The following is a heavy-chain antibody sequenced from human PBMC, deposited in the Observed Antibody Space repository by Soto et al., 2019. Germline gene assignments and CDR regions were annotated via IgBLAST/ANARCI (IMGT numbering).Heavy chain of an antibody. D-gene: IGHD4-17*01. J-gene: IGHJ4*02. CDR3: ANSHGPDYGGPNYYVDY. CDR2: ISGSGGST. Sequence: EVQLLESGGGLVQPGGSLRLSCAASGFTFSSYAMSWVRQAPGKGLEWVSAISGSGGSTYYADSVKGRFTISRDNSKNTRYLQMNSLRAEDTAVYYCANSHGPDYGGPNYYVDYWGQGNVVTVSS. CDR1: GFTFSSYA. V-gene: IGHV3-23*01.